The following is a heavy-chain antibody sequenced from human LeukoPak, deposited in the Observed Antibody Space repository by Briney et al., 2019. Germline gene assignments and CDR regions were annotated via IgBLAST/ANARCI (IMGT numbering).Heavy chain of an antibody. CDR3: ARSGRITIFGVVIGPFDY. V-gene: IGHV4-30-4*01. CDR1: GGSISSGDYY. J-gene: IGHJ4*02. CDR2: IYYSGST. Sequence: SETLSLTCTVSGGSISSGDYYWSWIRQPPGKGLEWIGYIYYSGSTYYNPPLKSRVTISVDTSKNQFSLKLSSVTAADTAVYYCARSGRITIFGVVIGPFDYWGQGTLVTVSS. D-gene: IGHD3-3*01.